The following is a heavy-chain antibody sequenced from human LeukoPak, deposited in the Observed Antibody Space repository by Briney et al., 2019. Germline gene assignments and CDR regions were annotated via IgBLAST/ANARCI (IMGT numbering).Heavy chain of an antibody. V-gene: IGHV3-23*01. CDR1: GITLSNCG. Sequence: GGSLRLSCAVSGITLSNCGMSWVRQATGKGLEWVAGISDSGGRTNYADSVKGRFTISRDNPENTLYLQMNSVRAEDTAVYFCAKRGVVIRVILVGFHKEAYYIDSWGQGALVTVSS. CDR2: ISDSGGRT. D-gene: IGHD3-22*01. J-gene: IGHJ4*02. CDR3: AKRGVVIRVILVGFHKEAYYIDS.